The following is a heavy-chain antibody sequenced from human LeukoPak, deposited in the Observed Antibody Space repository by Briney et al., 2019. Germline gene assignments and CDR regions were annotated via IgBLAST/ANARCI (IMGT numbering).Heavy chain of an antibody. V-gene: IGHV3-11*03. CDR3: ARTYSSGWHQYYFDY. Sequence: GGSLRLSCAASGFTFSDYYMSWIRQAPGKGLEWVSYISSSSSYTNYADSVKGRFTISRDNAKNSLYLQMNSLRAEDTAVYYCARTYSSGWHQYYFDYWGQGTLVTVSS. D-gene: IGHD6-19*01. J-gene: IGHJ4*02. CDR2: ISSSSSYT. CDR1: GFTFSDYY.